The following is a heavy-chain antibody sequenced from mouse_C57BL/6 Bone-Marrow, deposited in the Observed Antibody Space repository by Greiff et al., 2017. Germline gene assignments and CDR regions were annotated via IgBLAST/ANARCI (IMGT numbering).Heavy chain of an antibody. J-gene: IGHJ2*01. CDR1: GFNIKDDY. CDR2: IDPENGDT. D-gene: IGHD1-1*01. Sequence: EVQLQQSGAELVRPGASVKLSCTASGFNIKDDYMHWVKQRPEQGLEWIGWIDPENGDTEYASKFQGKANITAYTSSNTAYLQLSSLTSEDTAVYYCTSYYGGGWGQGTTLTVSS. V-gene: IGHV14-4*01. CDR3: TSYYGGG.